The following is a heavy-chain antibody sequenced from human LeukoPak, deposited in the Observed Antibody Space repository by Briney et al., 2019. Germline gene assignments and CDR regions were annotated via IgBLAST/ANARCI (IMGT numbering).Heavy chain of an antibody. D-gene: IGHD1-7*01. CDR2: ISYDGSNK. CDR1: GFTFSSYA. J-gene: IGHJ4*02. Sequence: GGSLRLSCAASGFTFSSYAMHWVRQAPGKGLEWVAVISYDGSNKYYADSVKGRFTISRDNSKNTLYLQMNSLRAEDTAVYYCVRPHRAGTWDYWGQGTLVTVSS. CDR3: VRPHRAGTWDY. V-gene: IGHV3-30*04.